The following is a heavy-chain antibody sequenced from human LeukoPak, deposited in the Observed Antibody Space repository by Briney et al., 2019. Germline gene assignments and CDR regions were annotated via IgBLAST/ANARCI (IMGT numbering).Heavy chain of an antibody. J-gene: IGHJ4*02. D-gene: IGHD4-17*01. CDR2: ISTMSSTK. Sequence: GGSLRLSCAASGFTFSSYDMNWVRQAPGEGLEWVSYISTMSSTKYYADSVKGRFTISRDNAKNSLYLQMNSLRDEDTAVYYCARGKIGYYYGDYDGYWGQGTLSPSPQ. CDR1: GFTFSSYD. CDR3: ARGKIGYYYGDYDGY. V-gene: IGHV3-48*02.